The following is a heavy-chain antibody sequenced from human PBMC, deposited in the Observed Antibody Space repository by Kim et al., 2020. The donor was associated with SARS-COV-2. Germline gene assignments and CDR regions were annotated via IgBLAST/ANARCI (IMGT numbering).Heavy chain of an antibody. CDR2: INHSGST. Sequence: SETLSLTCAVYGGSFSGYYWSWIRQPPGKGLEWIGEINHSGSTNYNPSLKSRVTISVDTSKNQFSLKLSSVTAADTAVYYCARGFPYGSGSSYWYFDLWGRGTLVTVSS. V-gene: IGHV4-34*01. D-gene: IGHD3-10*01. J-gene: IGHJ2*01. CDR3: ARGFPYGSGSSYWYFDL. CDR1: GGSFSGYY.